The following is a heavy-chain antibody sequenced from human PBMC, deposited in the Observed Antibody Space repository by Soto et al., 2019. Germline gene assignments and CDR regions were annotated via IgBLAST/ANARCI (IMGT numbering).Heavy chain of an antibody. CDR1: GGSVSVPNYY. CDR3: ARVQRGTATTVVDAFDI. V-gene: IGHV4-34*01. J-gene: IGHJ3*02. D-gene: IGHD1-1*01. Sequence: EQLQQWGAGLLKPSETLSLTCAVYGGSVSVPNYYWSWIRQPPGKGLEWIGEMSHSGGSHFNPSLKSRVTISVDTSTNQFSLKMSSVTAADTALYYCARVQRGTATTVVDAFDIWGPGTMVIVSS. CDR2: MSHSGGS.